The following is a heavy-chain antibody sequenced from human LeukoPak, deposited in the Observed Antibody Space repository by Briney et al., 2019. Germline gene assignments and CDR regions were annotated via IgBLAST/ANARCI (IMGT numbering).Heavy chain of an antibody. Sequence: ASVKVSCKASGYTFTSYDINWVRQATGQGLEWMGWVNPNSGHTGYAQKFQGRVTMTRNTSISTAYMELSSLRSEDAAVYYCARGAPGSYCSGGSCPYFDYWGQGTLVSVSS. CDR2: VNPNSGHT. J-gene: IGHJ4*02. V-gene: IGHV1-8*01. D-gene: IGHD2-15*01. CDR1: GYTFTSYD. CDR3: ARGAPGSYCSGGSCPYFDY.